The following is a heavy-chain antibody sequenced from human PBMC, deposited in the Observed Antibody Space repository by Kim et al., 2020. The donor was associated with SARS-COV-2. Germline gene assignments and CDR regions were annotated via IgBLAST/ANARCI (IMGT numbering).Heavy chain of an antibody. Sequence: GGSLRLSCAASGFTFSSYAMSWVRQAPGKGLEWVSAISGSGGSTYYADSVKGRFTISRDNSKNTLYLQMNSLRAEDTAVYYCAKNSGVYYYDSSGYYYQTWGRGTLVTVSS. V-gene: IGHV3-23*01. CDR2: ISGSGGST. CDR1: GFTFSSYA. D-gene: IGHD3-22*01. J-gene: IGHJ2*01. CDR3: AKNSGVYYYDSSGYYYQT.